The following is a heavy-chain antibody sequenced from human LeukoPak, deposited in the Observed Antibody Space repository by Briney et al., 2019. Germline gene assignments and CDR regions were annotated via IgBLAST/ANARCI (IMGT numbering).Heavy chain of an antibody. J-gene: IGHJ4*02. V-gene: IGHV4-39*07. CDR2: IYYSGST. CDR1: GGSISSYY. Sequence: SETLSLTCTVSGGSISSYYWSWIRQPPGKGLEWIGSIYYSGSTYYNPSLKSRVTISVDTSKNQFSLKLSSVTAADTAVYYCASPVRGYWGQGTLVTVPS. CDR3: ASPVRGY. D-gene: IGHD3-3*01.